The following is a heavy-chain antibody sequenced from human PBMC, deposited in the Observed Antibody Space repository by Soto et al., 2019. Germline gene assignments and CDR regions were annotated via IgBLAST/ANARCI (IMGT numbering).Heavy chain of an antibody. CDR3: AIDPPLSGPGPWAAIRVGGMDV. J-gene: IGHJ6*04. Sequence: AASVKVSCKASGYTFTSYYMHWVRQAPGQGLEWMGIINPSGGSTSYAQKFQGRVTMTRDTSTSTGYMELSSLRSEDTAGYYCAIDPPLSGPGPWAAIRVGGMDVGGKGTTVLFSS. CDR1: GYTFTSYY. D-gene: IGHD2-2*01. V-gene: IGHV1-46*03. CDR2: INPSGGST.